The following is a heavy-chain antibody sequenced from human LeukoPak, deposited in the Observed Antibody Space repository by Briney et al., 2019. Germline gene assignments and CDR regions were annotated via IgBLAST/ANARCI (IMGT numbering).Heavy chain of an antibody. CDR1: GFTFSSYS. CDR3: ARSKGSYSGRSPFDY. D-gene: IGHD1-26*01. CDR2: ISSSSSYI. V-gene: IGHV3-21*01. Sequence: GSLRLSCAASGFTFSSYSMNWVRQAPGKGLEWVSSISSSSSYIYYADSVKGRFTISRDNAKNSLYLQMNSLRAEDTAVYYCARSKGSYSGRSPFDYWGQGTLVTVSS. J-gene: IGHJ4*02.